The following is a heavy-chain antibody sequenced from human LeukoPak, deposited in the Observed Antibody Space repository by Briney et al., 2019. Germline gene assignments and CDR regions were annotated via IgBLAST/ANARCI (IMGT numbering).Heavy chain of an antibody. CDR3: AKRSGPNSGPFDS. V-gene: IGHV3-30*02. J-gene: IGHJ4*02. CDR2: VRKDATEK. CDR1: GFIFTEYG. D-gene: IGHD1-1*01. Sequence: GGSLRLSCAASGFIFTEYGMYWVRQAPGKGLEWGAFVRKDATEKKYADSVEGRFTISRDDSENTVYHKMNNLGVDDTAVYYCAKRSGPNSGPFDSWGQGTPVSVSS.